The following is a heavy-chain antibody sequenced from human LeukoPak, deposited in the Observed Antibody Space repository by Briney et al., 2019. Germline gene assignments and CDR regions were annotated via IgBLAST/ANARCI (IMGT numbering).Heavy chain of an antibody. D-gene: IGHD3-22*01. J-gene: IGHJ5*02. CDR1: GFTFSSYG. V-gene: IGHV3-23*01. Sequence: GGTLRLSCAASGFTFSSYGMSWVRQAPGKGLEWVSAISGSGGSTYYADSVKGRFTISRDNSKNTLYLQMNSLRAEDTAVYYCARDGNYCYDSSGYGLLLVWFDPWGQGTLVTVSS. CDR3: ARDGNYCYDSSGYGLLLVWFDP. CDR2: ISGSGGST.